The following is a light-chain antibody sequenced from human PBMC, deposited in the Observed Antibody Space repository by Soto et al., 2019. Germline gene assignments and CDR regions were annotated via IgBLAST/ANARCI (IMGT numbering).Light chain of an antibody. CDR2: WAS. CDR1: QSVLYSSNNKNY. CDR3: QQYYSTTLT. V-gene: IGKV4-1*01. Sequence: DIVMTQSPDSLAVSLGERATINCKSSQSVLYSSNNKNYLAWYQQKPGQPPKLLIYWASTRESGAPDRFSGSGSGTDFTLTISSLEAEDVAVYYCQQYYSTTLTFGGGTKVEIK. J-gene: IGKJ4*01.